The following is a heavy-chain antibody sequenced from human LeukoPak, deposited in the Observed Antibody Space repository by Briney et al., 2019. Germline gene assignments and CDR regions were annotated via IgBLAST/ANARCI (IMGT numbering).Heavy chain of an antibody. CDR1: GGSFSGYY. D-gene: IGHD3-22*01. CDR2: INHSGST. J-gene: IGHJ5*02. Sequence: NTSETLSLTCAVYGGSFSGYYWSWIRQPPGKGLEWIGEINHSGSTNYNPSLKSRVTISVDTSKNQFSLKLGSVTAADTAVYYRARVGSSGYYYSGNWFDPWGQGTLVTVSS. CDR3: ARVGSSGYYYSGNWFDP. V-gene: IGHV4-34*01.